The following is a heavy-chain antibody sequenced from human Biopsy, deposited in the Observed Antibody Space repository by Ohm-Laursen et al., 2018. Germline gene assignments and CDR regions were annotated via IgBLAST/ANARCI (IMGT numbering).Heavy chain of an antibody. CDR2: INHSGHT. J-gene: IGHJ6*02. D-gene: IGHD2-8*02. Sequence: TLSLTCLVSSASINLYYWGWIRQSPGKGLEWIGYINHSGHTNYNPPLKSRLTMSADTSKNQFSLKLTSVTAADTAVYYCARDRIAYCTATSCDNFGLDVWGQGTTVTVSS. V-gene: IGHV4-59*01. CDR3: ARDRIAYCTATSCDNFGLDV. CDR1: SASINLYY.